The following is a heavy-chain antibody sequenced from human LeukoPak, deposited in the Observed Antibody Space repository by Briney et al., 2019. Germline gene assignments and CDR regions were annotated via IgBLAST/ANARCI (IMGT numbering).Heavy chain of an antibody. CDR2: INSDGSSI. Sequence: GGSLRLSCAASGFTFSNYWMHWVRQAPGKGLVWVSHINSDGSSITYADSVKGRFTISRDNAKNSLYLQMNSLRAEDTAVYYCARDTYGPLQAGGYWGQGTLVTVSS. CDR1: GFTFSNYW. D-gene: IGHD3-10*01. V-gene: IGHV3-74*03. J-gene: IGHJ4*02. CDR3: ARDTYGPLQAGGY.